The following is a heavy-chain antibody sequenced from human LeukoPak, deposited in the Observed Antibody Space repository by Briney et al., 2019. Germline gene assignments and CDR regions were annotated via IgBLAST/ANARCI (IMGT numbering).Heavy chain of an antibody. CDR3: ARWSRYALGDY. Sequence: GGSLRLSCAASGFTFSSYARHWVRQAPGKGLEWVAVISYDGSNKYYADSVKGRFTISRDNSKNTLYLQMNSLRAEDTAVYYCARWSRYALGDYWGQGTLVTVSS. CDR1: GFTFSSYA. CDR2: ISYDGSNK. J-gene: IGHJ4*02. D-gene: IGHD3-16*01. V-gene: IGHV3-30-3*01.